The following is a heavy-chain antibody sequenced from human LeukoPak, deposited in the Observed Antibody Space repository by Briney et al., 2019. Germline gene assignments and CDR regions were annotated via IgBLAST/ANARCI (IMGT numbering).Heavy chain of an antibody. V-gene: IGHV4-34*01. J-gene: IGHJ4*02. Sequence: PSETLSLTCAVYGGSFSGYYWSWIRQPPGKGLEWIGEINHSGSTNYNPSLKSRVTMSVDTSKNQFSLKLSSVTAEDTAVYYCARGRKYPNYYDSSGYYPHWGQGTLVTVSS. D-gene: IGHD3-22*01. CDR2: INHSGST. CDR3: ARGRKYPNYYDSSGYYPH. CDR1: GGSFSGYY.